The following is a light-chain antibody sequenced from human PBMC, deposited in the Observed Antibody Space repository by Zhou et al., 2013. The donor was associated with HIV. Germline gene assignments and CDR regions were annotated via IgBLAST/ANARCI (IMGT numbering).Light chain of an antibody. CDR1: QTINNY. Sequence: DIQMAQSPSSLSASIGDTVTITCRASQTINNYLNWYQHKPGKAPKLLIFVASNLQTGVPSRFRGSASGTNFSLTISNLQPDDCATYYCQQSYSIPLTFGGGTKVEIK. CDR2: VAS. V-gene: IGKV1-39*01. J-gene: IGKJ4*01. CDR3: QQSYSIPLT.